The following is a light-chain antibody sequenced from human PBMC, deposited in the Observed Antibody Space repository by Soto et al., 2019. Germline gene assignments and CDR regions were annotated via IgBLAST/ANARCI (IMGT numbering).Light chain of an antibody. V-gene: IGLV2-14*01. CDR2: EVS. CDR1: SSDIGAYKY. Sequence: QSVLTQPASVSGSPGQSVTISCTGTSSDIGAYKYVSWYQHHPGKSPRLLIYEVSNRPSGVSNRFSASKSGNTASLTISGLQAEDEADYYCGTWDSSLSAVVFGGGTKLTVL. CDR3: GTWDSSLSAVV. J-gene: IGLJ2*01.